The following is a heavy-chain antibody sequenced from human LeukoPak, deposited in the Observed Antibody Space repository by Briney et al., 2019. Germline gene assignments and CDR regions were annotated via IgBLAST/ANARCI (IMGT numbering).Heavy chain of an antibody. CDR1: GFTFSSYS. D-gene: IGHD5-18*01. J-gene: IGHJ4*02. CDR3: ARDIHYSYGLGSGPLHY. CDR2: LSSSSSTI. V-gene: IGHV3-48*04. Sequence: PGGSLRLSCAASGFTFSSYSMNWVRQAPGKGLEWVSYLSSSSSTIYYADSVKGRFTISRDNAKNSLYLQMNSLRAEDTAVYYCARDIHYSYGLGSGPLHYWGQGTLVTVSS.